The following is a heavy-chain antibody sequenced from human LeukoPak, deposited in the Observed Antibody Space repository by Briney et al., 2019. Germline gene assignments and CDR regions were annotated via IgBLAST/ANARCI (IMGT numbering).Heavy chain of an antibody. J-gene: IGHJ4*02. CDR1: GFSFSDFW. CDR3: ARGATYYDFWSGLKVSDY. Sequence: GGSLRLSCAASGFSFSDFWMSWVRQTPGRGLEWVANIKHTGDEKYYVGSVEGRFTISRDNVKNSLYLQMDSLRAEDTAVYYCARGATYYDFWSGLKVSDYWGQGTLVTVSS. V-gene: IGHV3-7*01. D-gene: IGHD3-3*01. CDR2: IKHTGDEK.